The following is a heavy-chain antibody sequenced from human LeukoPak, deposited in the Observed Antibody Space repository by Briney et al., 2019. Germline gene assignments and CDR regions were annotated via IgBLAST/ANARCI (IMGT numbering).Heavy chain of an antibody. Sequence: GGSLRLSCAASGFTFSGYSMNWVRQAPGKGLEWVSYISSSSSTIYYADSVKGRFTISRDNAKNSLYLQMNSLRAEDTAVYYCARDQLTYCSSTSCYEIPPGWGQGTLVTVSS. CDR2: ISSSSSTI. V-gene: IGHV3-48*01. CDR1: GFTFSGYS. D-gene: IGHD2-2*01. CDR3: ARDQLTYCSSTSCYEIPPG. J-gene: IGHJ4*02.